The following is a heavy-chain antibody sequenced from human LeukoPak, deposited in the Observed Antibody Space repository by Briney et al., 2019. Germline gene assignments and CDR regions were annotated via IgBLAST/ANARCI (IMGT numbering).Heavy chain of an antibody. J-gene: IGHJ4*02. CDR2: IIPIFGTA. Sequence: SVKVSCKASGGTFSSYAISWVRQAPGQGLEWMGGIIPIFGTANYAQKFQGRVTNTADESTSTAYMELSSLRSEDTAVYYCARELKWELSHFDYWGQGTLVTVSS. CDR1: GGTFSSYA. D-gene: IGHD1-26*01. CDR3: ARELKWELSHFDY. V-gene: IGHV1-69*13.